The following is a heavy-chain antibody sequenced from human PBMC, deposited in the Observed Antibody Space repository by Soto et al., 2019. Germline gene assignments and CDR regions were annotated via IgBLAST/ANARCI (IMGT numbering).Heavy chain of an antibody. V-gene: IGHV4-61*01. CDR2: IYYSGST. CDR3: ARVYYDISTGYYNHFDY. J-gene: IGHJ4*02. D-gene: IGHD3-9*01. Sequence: SENLSLTCTVSGGSVSSGSYYWSWIRQPPGKGLEWIGYIYYSGSTNYNPSLKSRVTISVDTPKNQFSLKLSSVTAADTAVYYCARVYYDISTGYYNHFDYRRQGTLVSVSS. CDR1: GGSVSSGSYY.